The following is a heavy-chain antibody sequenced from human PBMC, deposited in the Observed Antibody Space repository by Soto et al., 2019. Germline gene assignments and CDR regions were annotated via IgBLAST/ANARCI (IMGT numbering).Heavy chain of an antibody. J-gene: IGHJ4*02. CDR3: ARADPYCTNGVCYAFDY. CDR1: GYTFTSYA. Sequence: QVQLVQSGAEEKKPGASVKVSCKASGYTFTSYAMHWVRQAPGQRLEWMGWINAGNGNTKYSQKFQGRVTITRDTSASTVYMELSSLRSEDTAVYYCARADPYCTNGVCYAFDYWGQGTLVTVSS. D-gene: IGHD2-8*01. V-gene: IGHV1-3*05. CDR2: INAGNGNT.